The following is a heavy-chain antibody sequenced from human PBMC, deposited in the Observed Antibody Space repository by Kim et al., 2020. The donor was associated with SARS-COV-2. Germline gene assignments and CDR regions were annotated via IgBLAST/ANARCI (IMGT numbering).Heavy chain of an antibody. CDR3: ARGDYDYVWGSYVYGMDV. CDR2: ISSSSSTI. CDR1: GFTFSSYS. J-gene: IGHJ6*02. V-gene: IGHV3-48*04. D-gene: IGHD3-16*01. Sequence: GGSLRLSCAASGFTFSSYSMNWVRQAPGKGLEWVSYISSSSSTIYYADSVKGRFTISRDNAKNSLYLQMNSLRAEDTAVYYCARGDYDYVWGSYVYGMDVWGQGTTVTVSS.